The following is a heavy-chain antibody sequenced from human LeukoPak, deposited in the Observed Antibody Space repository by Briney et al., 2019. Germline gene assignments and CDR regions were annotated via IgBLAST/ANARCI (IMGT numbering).Heavy chain of an antibody. Sequence: PGGSLRLSCAASGFTVSSNYMSWVRQAPGKGLEWVSLIYSGGSTYYADSVKGRFTISRDNSKNTLYLQMNSLRAGDTAVYYCARESLKLVPYDYWGQGTLVTVSS. J-gene: IGHJ4*02. CDR3: ARESLKLVPYDY. V-gene: IGHV3-66*01. CDR2: IYSGGST. CDR1: GFTVSSNY. D-gene: IGHD6-13*01.